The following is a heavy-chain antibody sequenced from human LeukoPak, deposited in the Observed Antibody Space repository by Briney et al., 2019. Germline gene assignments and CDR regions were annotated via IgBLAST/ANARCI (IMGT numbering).Heavy chain of an antibody. CDR2: IKQDGSEK. J-gene: IGHJ3*02. D-gene: IGHD2-2*02. V-gene: IGHV3-7*01. CDR3: ASQYCSSRTCYTDAFDI. CDR1: GFTFSSYW. Sequence: PGGSLRLSCAASGFTFSSYWMSWVRQAPGKGLEWVANIKQDGSEKYYVDFAKGRFTISRDNAKNSLYLQMNSLRAEDTAVYYCASQYCSSRTCYTDAFDIWGQGTMVTVSS.